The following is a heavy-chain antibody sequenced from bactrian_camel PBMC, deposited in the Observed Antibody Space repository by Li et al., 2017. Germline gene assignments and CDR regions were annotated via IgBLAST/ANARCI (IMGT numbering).Heavy chain of an antibody. J-gene: IGHJ4*01. V-gene: IGHV3-1*01. CDR1: GFTFKEYH. Sequence: VQLVESGGDLVQPGGSLRLSCAASGFTFKEYHMTWVHQVPGKGLEWVSSISTSGATSYFADSVKGRFTISRDNAKNMLYLQLDMLKTEDTAIYYCVNVGFHGGGDYWGQGTQVTVS. CDR2: ISTSGATS. D-gene: IGHD7*01. CDR3: VNVGFHGGGDY.